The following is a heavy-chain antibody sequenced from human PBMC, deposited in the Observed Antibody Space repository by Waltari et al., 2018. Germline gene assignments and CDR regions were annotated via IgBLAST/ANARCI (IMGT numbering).Heavy chain of an antibody. Sequence: QLQLQESGPGLVKPSETLSLTCTVSGASVSSRIHYWGWIRQSPGKGLEWIGSITPSGSSYYNPSLRGRVTLLVDTSKNQFSLRVNSVTAADMALYYCARHMTTVTTSSFDYWGQGALVTVSS. V-gene: IGHV4-39*07. CDR2: ITPSGSS. CDR1: GASVSSRIHY. J-gene: IGHJ4*02. D-gene: IGHD4-17*01. CDR3: ARHMTTVTTSSFDY.